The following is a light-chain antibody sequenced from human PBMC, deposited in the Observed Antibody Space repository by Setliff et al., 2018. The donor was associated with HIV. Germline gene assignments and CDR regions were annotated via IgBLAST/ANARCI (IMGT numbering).Light chain of an antibody. CDR1: RRISTW. CDR2: DAS. Sequence: DTQMTQSPTSISASVGDRVTITCRASRRISTWLAWFQQKPGRAPKLLIFDASTLQSGVPSRFSGSGSGTDFTLTINDLQPEDFATYYCQQANGFPLTFGGGTKVESN. J-gene: IGKJ4*01. CDR3: QQANGFPLT. V-gene: IGKV1D-12*01.